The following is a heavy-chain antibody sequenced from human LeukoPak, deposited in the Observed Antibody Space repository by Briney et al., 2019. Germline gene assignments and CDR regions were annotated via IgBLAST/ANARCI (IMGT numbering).Heavy chain of an antibody. CDR3: ARAVYCSGGSCYPIDY. CDR2: INPNSGGT. J-gene: IGHJ4*02. D-gene: IGHD2-15*01. Sequence: ASVKVSCKASGYTFTGYYVHWVRQAPGQGLEWMGWINPNSGGTNYAQKFQGRVTMTRDTSISTAYMELSRLRSDDTAVYYCARAVYCSGGSCYPIDYWGQGTLVTVSS. CDR1: GYTFTGYY. V-gene: IGHV1-2*02.